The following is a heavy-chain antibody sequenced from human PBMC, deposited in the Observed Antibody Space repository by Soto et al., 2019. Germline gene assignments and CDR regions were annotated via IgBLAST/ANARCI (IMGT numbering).Heavy chain of an antibody. CDR2: IWYDGSNK. CDR3: AGDGFGETAFGGFCDY. V-gene: IGHV3-33*01. CDR1: GSIFSGYG. Sequence: QEHLVESGGGVVQPGRSLRLSCAASGSIFSGYGMHWVRQAPGKGLEWVAVIWYDGSNKYYADSVKGRFTISRDNSKNVLYREMDSLRPEDRAIYYWAGDGFGETAFGGFCDYWGQGTLVTVSS. J-gene: IGHJ4*02. D-gene: IGHD3-10*01.